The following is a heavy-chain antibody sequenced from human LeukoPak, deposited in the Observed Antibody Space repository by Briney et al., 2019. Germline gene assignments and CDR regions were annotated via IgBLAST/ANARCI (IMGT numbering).Heavy chain of an antibody. CDR1: GYTFTDYY. D-gene: IGHD2-2*02. V-gene: IGHV1-69-2*01. CDR3: ATMYCSSTSCYRAFDI. Sequence: ASVKISCKASGYTFTDYYMHWVQQAPGKGLEWMGRVDPEDGETIYAEKFQGRVTITADTSTDTAYVELSSLRSEDTAVYYCATMYCSSTSCYRAFDIWGQGTMVTVSS. CDR2: VDPEDGET. J-gene: IGHJ3*02.